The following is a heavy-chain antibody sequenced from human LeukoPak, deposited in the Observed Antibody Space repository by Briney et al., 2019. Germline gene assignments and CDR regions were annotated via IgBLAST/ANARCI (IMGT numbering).Heavy chain of an antibody. Sequence: GGSLRLSCAASGFTFSSYGMHWVRQAPGKGLEWVAFIRYDGSNKYYADSVKGRLTISRDNSKNTLYLQMNSLRAEDTAVYYCAKDSITMVRGIAYWGQGTLVTVSS. J-gene: IGHJ4*02. D-gene: IGHD3-10*01. CDR2: IRYDGSNK. CDR3: AKDSITMVRGIAY. CDR1: GFTFSSYG. V-gene: IGHV3-30*02.